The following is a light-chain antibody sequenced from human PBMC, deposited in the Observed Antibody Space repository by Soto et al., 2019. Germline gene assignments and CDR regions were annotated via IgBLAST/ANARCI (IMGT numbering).Light chain of an antibody. Sequence: DIQMTQSPSSLSASVGDRVTITCQASQDITSYLNWYQHKPGKAPKLLIYDASNWEAAVPPRFSGSRAVTDFTLTISSLQSEDVATYYCQRCDYLPIFGPGTTVDFK. CDR2: DAS. CDR3: QRCDYLPI. CDR1: QDITSY. V-gene: IGKV1-33*01. J-gene: IGKJ3*01.